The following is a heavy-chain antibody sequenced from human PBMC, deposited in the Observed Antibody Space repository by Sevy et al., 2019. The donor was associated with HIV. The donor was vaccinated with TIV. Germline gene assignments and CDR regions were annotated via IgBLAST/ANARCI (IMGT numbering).Heavy chain of an antibody. D-gene: IGHD3-10*01. CDR3: ARTSGNDALDI. V-gene: IGHV3-33*07. CDR2: IWYDGSKE. CDR1: GFTFRSYG. Sequence: EGSLRLSCVASGFTFRSYGMYWVRQAPGKGLEWVAGIWYDGSKESYGDSVKGRFTISRDNSKNTLYLQLNSLRAEDTSTYYCARTSGNDALDIWGQGTMVTVSS. J-gene: IGHJ3*02.